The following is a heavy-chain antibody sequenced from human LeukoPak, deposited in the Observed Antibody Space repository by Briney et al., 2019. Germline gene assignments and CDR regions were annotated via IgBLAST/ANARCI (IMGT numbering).Heavy chain of an antibody. J-gene: IGHJ5*02. Sequence: GGSLRLSCAASGFTFSTYWMSWVRQAPGKALEWVANIHQDGRGKFYVDSVKGRFTISRDNAKNSLYLRMNNLRAEDTAVYYCAIDGDLYGSETYYNVQSLGWNWFDPWGQGTLVTVSS. D-gene: IGHD3-10*01. CDR2: IHQDGRGK. CDR1: GFTFSTYW. CDR3: AIDGDLYGSETYYNVQSLGWNWFDP. V-gene: IGHV3-7*01.